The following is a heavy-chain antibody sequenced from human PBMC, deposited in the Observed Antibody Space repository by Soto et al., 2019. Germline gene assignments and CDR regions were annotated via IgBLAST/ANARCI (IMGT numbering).Heavy chain of an antibody. Sequence: QVQLVQSGAEVKKPGSSVKVSCKASGGTFRNLAINWVRQAPGQGLEWMGGFIPIIGRGINAHKFQGRVTISANETTSTDYIERRSLIAEATAMYCCTSRGVSQSNAFDFWGQGTMVTVSS. D-gene: IGHD2-8*01. CDR2: FIPIIGRG. V-gene: IGHV1-69*01. J-gene: IGHJ3*01. CDR1: GGTFRNLA. CDR3: TSRGVSQSNAFDF.